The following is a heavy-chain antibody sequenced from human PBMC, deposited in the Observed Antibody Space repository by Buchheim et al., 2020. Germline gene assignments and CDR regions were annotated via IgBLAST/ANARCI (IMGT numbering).Heavy chain of an antibody. CDR1: GFTVSSNY. V-gene: IGHV3-66*02. Sequence: EVQLVESGGGLVQPGGSLRLSCAASGFTVSSNYMSWVRQAPGKGLEWVSVFYSGGRTCYADSVTGRFTISRDNSKNTLYLQTNSLRAEDTAVYYCARDIIANYYGMDVWGQGTT. CDR3: ARDIIANYYGMDV. D-gene: IGHD2-15*01. CDR2: FYSGGRT. J-gene: IGHJ6*02.